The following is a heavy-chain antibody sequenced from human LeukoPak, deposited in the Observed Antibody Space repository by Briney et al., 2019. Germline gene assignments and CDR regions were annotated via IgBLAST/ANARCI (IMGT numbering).Heavy chain of an antibody. D-gene: IGHD3-22*01. CDR3: ARGASGYYYYYYYGMDV. Sequence: SETLSLTCTVSGASITSYNWSWIRQPPGKGLEWIGYIYYSGSTNYNPSLKSRVTISVDTSKNQFSLKLSSVTAADTAVYYCARGASGYYYYYYYGMDVWGQGTTVTVSS. CDR2: IYYSGST. J-gene: IGHJ6*02. V-gene: IGHV4-59*01. CDR1: GASITSYN.